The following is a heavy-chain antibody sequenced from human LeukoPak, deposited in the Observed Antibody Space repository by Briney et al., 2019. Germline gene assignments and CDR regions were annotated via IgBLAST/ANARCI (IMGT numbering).Heavy chain of an antibody. CDR3: AGSDYYYHMDV. Sequence: SETLSLTCNVSGGSISSSSYYWGWIRQPPGKGLEWIGRIYHSGSTYYNPSLKSRVTISVDTSKNQLYLKLSSVTAADTAVFYCAGSDYYYHMDVWGKGTTVTVSS. J-gene: IGHJ6*03. V-gene: IGHV4-39*01. CDR2: IYHSGST. CDR1: GGSISSSSYY. D-gene: IGHD3-10*01.